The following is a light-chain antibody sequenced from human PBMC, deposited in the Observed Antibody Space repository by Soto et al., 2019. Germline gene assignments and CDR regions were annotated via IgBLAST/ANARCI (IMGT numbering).Light chain of an antibody. CDR2: KAS. Sequence: EIQMTQSPSTLSASVGDRVTVTCRASQSVASWLAWYQQKPGKAPKLLIYKASSLGNGVPSRFSGSGSGTEFTLTIHSQRPGDVANYYCHQYCTYVYTVGQGTKLEIK. V-gene: IGKV1-5*03. J-gene: IGKJ2*01. CDR1: QSVASW. CDR3: HQYCTYVYT.